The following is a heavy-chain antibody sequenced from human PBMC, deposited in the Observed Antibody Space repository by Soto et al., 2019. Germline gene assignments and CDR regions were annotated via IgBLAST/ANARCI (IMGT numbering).Heavy chain of an antibody. J-gene: IGHJ6*02. CDR3: ARHGSSGWFQPNYYYYYGMDV. D-gene: IGHD6-19*01. CDR2: IDPSDSYT. Sequence: PGESLKISCKGSGYSFTSYWISWVRQMPGKGLEWMGRIDPSDSYTNYSPSFQGHVTISADKSISTAYLQWSSLKASDTAMYYCARHGSSGWFQPNYYYYYGMDVLGRGTTVTVSS. V-gene: IGHV5-10-1*01. CDR1: GYSFTSYW.